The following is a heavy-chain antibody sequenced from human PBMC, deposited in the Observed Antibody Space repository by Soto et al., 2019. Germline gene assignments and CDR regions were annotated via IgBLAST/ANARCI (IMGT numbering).Heavy chain of an antibody. CDR1: GFSLRDHA. D-gene: IGHD3-10*01. CDR2: ISGSEDRT. J-gene: IGHJ4*02. V-gene: IGHV3-23*01. Sequence: LQSGGGVVQPGESLRLSCAASGFSLRDHALSWVRQAPGGGLEWVSGISGSEDRTSYADFVRGRFIISKDRAKNTLYLDMSGLRVDDTAVYFCGRTYTGGWGQGTLVTVSS. CDR3: GRTYTGG.